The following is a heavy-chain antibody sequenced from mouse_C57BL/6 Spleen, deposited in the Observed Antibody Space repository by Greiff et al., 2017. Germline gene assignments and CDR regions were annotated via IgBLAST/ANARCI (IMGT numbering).Heavy chain of an antibody. CDR3: ARLDDGYYGLDD. V-gene: IGHV1-82*01. CDR1: GYAFSSSW. CDR2: IYPGDGDT. D-gene: IGHD2-3*01. J-gene: IGHJ2*01. Sequence: QVQLQQSGPELVKPGASVKISCKASGYAFSSSWMNWVKQRPGKGLEWIGRIYPGDGDTNYNGKFKGKATLTADKSSSTAYMRLISLTSEDSAVYVCARLDDGYYGLDDWGQGTTLTVSS.